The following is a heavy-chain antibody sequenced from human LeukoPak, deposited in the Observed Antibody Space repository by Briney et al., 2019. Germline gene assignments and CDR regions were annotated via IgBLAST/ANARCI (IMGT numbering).Heavy chain of an antibody. D-gene: IGHD3-3*01. CDR3: ARDNEWLSPYNWFDP. CDR1: GGTFSSYA. J-gene: IGHJ5*02. Sequence: GASVKVSCKASGGTFSSYAISWVRQAPGQGLEWMGGIIPIFDTANYAQKSQGRVTITADESTSTAYMELSSLRSEDTAVYYCARDNEWLSPYNWFDPWGQGTLVTVSS. V-gene: IGHV1-69*01. CDR2: IIPIFDTA.